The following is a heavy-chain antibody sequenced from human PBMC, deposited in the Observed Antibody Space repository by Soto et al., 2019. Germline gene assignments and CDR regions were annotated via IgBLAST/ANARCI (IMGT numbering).Heavy chain of an antibody. Sequence: SETLSLTCTVSGGSISSGGYYWSWIRQHPGKGLEWIGYIYYSGSTYYNPSLKSRVTISVDTSKNQFSLKLSSVTAADTAVYYCAVTTEDSAEYFQHWGQGTLVTVSS. D-gene: IGHD4-17*01. CDR2: IYYSGST. CDR3: AVTTEDSAEYFQH. CDR1: GGSISSGGYY. J-gene: IGHJ1*01. V-gene: IGHV4-31*03.